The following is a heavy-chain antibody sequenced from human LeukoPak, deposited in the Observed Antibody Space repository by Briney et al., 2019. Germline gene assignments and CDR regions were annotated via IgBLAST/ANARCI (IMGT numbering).Heavy chain of an antibody. D-gene: IGHD2-21*01. J-gene: IGHJ4*02. Sequence: GASVKVSCKASGYTFTTYDIKWVRQATGQGLEWMAWMNPNSGNTGYAQKFQGRVTMTRNTSISTAYMELSSLRSEDTAVYYCARVAGNCGGDCYRLVYWGQGTLVTVAS. V-gene: IGHV1-8*01. CDR3: ARVAGNCGGDCYRLVY. CDR2: MNPNSGNT. CDR1: GYTFTTYD.